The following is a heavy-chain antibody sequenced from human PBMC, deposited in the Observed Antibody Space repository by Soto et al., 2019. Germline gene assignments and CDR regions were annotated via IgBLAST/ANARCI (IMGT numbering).Heavy chain of an antibody. CDR1: GYTFTSYA. V-gene: IGHV1-3*01. CDR2: INAGNGNT. D-gene: IGHD4-17*01. Sequence: QVQLVQSGAEVKKPGASVKVSCKASGYTFTSYAMHWVRQAPGQRLEWMEWINAGNGNTKYSQKFQGRVTITRDTSASTAYMELSSLRSEDTAVYYCARGFYGDYWYFDLWGRGTLVTVSS. CDR3: ARGFYGDYWYFDL. J-gene: IGHJ2*01.